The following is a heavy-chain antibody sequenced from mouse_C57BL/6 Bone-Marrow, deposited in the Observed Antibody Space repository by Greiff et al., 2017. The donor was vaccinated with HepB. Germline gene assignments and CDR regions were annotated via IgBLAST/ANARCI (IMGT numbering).Heavy chain of an antibody. J-gene: IGHJ2*01. CDR1: GFTFSSYT. CDR3: ARDGYYPYYFDY. D-gene: IGHD2-3*01. CDR2: ISGGGGNT. Sequence: EVQLVDSGGGLVKPGGSLKLSCAASGFTFSSYTMSWVRQTPEKRLEWVATISGGGGNTYYPDSVKGRFTISRDNAKNTLYLQMSSLRSEDTALYYCARDGYYPYYFDYWGQGTTLTVSS. V-gene: IGHV5-9*01.